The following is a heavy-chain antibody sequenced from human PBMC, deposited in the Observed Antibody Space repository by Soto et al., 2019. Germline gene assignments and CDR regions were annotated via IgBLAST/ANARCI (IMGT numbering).Heavy chain of an antibody. Sequence: ASVKVSCKASGYTFSSYDINWVRQATGQGLEWMGWLNPNSGDTGYAQKFQGRVTLTRNTSINTAYIELSSLTYDDTAVYYCATSGGGWYLYWGQ. J-gene: IGHJ4*01. D-gene: IGHD6-19*01. CDR3: ATSGGGWYLY. CDR1: GYTFSSYD. V-gene: IGHV1-8*01. CDR2: LNPNSGDT.